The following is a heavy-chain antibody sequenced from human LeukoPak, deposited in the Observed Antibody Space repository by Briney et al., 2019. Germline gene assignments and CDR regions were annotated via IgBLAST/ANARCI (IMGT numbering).Heavy chain of an antibody. CDR3: ARVGRPQPTYYFDY. CDR2: INWNGGST. Sequence: PGGSLRLSCAASGFTFDDYGMSWVRQAPGKGLEWVSGINWNGGSTGYADSVKGRFTISRDNAKNSLYLQMNSLRAEDTALYYCARVGRPQPTYYFDYWGQGTLVTVSS. V-gene: IGHV3-20*04. J-gene: IGHJ4*02. D-gene: IGHD2-2*01. CDR1: GFTFDDYG.